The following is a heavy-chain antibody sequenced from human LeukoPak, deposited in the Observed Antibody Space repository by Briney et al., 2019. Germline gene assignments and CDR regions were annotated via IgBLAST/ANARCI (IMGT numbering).Heavy chain of an antibody. V-gene: IGHV3-48*03. Sequence: GGSLRLSCAASGFTFSSYEMNWVRQAPGKGLEWVSYISSSGSTIYYADSVKGRFTISRDNAKNSLYLQMNSLRAEDTAVYYCARHGSGSGWYRDFDLWGRGTLVTVSS. D-gene: IGHD6-19*01. CDR2: ISSSGSTI. CDR3: ARHGSGSGWYRDFDL. CDR1: GFTFSSYE. J-gene: IGHJ2*01.